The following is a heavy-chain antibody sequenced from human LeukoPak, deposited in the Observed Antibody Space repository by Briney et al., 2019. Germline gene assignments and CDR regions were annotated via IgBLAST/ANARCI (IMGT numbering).Heavy chain of an antibody. CDR3: AREVGSPAVRSAFDL. D-gene: IGHD2-15*01. CDR1: GFTFSTYW. CDR2: IKQDESEK. Sequence: GGSLRLSCAASGFTFSTYWMAWVRQAPGKGLEWMANIKQDESEKYYVDSVKGRFTISRDNAKSSLYLQMNSLRVEDTAVYYCAREVGSPAVRSAFDLWGQGTTVTVSS. J-gene: IGHJ3*01. V-gene: IGHV3-7*01.